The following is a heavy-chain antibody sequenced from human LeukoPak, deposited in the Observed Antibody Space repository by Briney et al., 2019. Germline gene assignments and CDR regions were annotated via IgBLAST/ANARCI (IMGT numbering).Heavy chain of an antibody. V-gene: IGHV1-2*02. CDR1: GYTFTGYY. CDR2: INPNTGGT. J-gene: IGHJ1*01. Sequence: ASVKVSRKASGYTFTGYYMHWVRQAPGQGLEWMGWINPNTGGTNYAQKVQGRVTMTRDTSISTAYMELSRLRSDDTDVSYCARDLRTMITFGGVIVMGVGYFQHWGQGTLVTVSS. D-gene: IGHD3-16*02. CDR3: ARDLRTMITFGGVIVMGVGYFQH.